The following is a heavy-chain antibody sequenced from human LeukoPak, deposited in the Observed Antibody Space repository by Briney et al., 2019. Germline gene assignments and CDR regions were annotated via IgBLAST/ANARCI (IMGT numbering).Heavy chain of an antibody. D-gene: IGHD3-22*01. CDR2: IYTSGST. CDR1: GGSISSGSYY. CDR3: ARVLTAGYDSSGYRGYNWFDP. V-gene: IGHV4-61*02. J-gene: IGHJ5*02. Sequence: SQTLSLTCTVSGGSISSGSYYWSWIRQPAGKELEWIGRIYTSGSTNYNPSLKSRVTISVDTSKNQFSLKLSSVTAADTAVYYCARVLTAGYDSSGYRGYNWFDPWGQGTLVTVSS.